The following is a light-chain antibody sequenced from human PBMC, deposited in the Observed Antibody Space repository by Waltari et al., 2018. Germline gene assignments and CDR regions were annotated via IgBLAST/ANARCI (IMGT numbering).Light chain of an antibody. J-gene: IGKJ1*01. CDR1: QSVGRS. Sequence: EIVLTQSTGTLSLSPGERATLACRASQSVGRSLAWYQQKPGQAPSLLIYDASRRATGIPDRFSGSGSGTDFSLTISTLEPEDFAVYYCQHYVRLPATFGQGTKVEI. CDR3: QHYVRLPAT. CDR2: DAS. V-gene: IGKV3-20*01.